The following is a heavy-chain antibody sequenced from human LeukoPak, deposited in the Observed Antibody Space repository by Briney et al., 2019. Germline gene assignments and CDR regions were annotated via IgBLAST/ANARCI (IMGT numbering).Heavy chain of an antibody. D-gene: IGHD3-3*01. CDR2: IRFDGTDE. Sequence: GGSLRLSCAASGFTFSNTWMSWVRQAPGKGLQWVTFIRFDGTDESYADSVKGRFTISRDNSKNTLYLQMNSLRAEDTAVYYCAKDGLRFLEWLWGYYFDYWGQGTLVTVSS. CDR3: AKDGLRFLEWLWGYYFDY. CDR1: GFTFSNTW. J-gene: IGHJ4*02. V-gene: IGHV3-30*02.